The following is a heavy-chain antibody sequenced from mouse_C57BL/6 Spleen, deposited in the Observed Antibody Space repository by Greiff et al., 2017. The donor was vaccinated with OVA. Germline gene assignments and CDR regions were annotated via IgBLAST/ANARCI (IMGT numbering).Heavy chain of an antibody. Sequence: VQLQESGPGLVQPSQSLSITCTVSGFSLTSYGVHWVRQSPGKGLEWLGVIWRGGSTDYNAAFMSRLSITQDNSKSQVFFKMNSLQADDTAIYYCAKNTFITTVVDWYFDVWGTGTTVTVSS. CDR2: IWRGGST. J-gene: IGHJ1*03. V-gene: IGHV2-5*01. CDR3: AKNTFITTVVDWYFDV. CDR1: GFSLTSYG. D-gene: IGHD1-1*01.